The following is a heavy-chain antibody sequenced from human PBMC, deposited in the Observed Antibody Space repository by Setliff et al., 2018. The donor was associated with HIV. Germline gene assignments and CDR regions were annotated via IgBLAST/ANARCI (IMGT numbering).Heavy chain of an antibody. CDR1: TFSSYA. D-gene: IGHD2-15*01. CDR3: ARGRIVVVVAATDYYGMDV. Sequence: TFSSYAISWVRQAPGQGLEWMGGIIPIFGTANYAQKFQGRVTITADESTSTAYMELSSLRSEDTAVYYCARGRIVVVVAATDYYGMDVWGQGTTVTVSS. CDR2: IIPIFGTA. J-gene: IGHJ6*02. V-gene: IGHV1-69*01.